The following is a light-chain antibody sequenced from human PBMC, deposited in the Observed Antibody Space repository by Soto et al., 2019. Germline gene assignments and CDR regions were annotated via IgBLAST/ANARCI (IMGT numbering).Light chain of an antibody. CDR1: SSDVGAYNY. CDR3: SSYTGISTPGV. J-gene: IGLJ3*02. CDR2: EVT. Sequence: QSALTQPASVSGSPGQSITISCTGTSSDVGAYNYVSWYQQHPGKAPKLMIYEVTNRPSGVSNRFSGSKSGNTASLTISGLQAEDEADYYCSSYTGISTPGVFGGGTKLTVL. V-gene: IGLV2-14*01.